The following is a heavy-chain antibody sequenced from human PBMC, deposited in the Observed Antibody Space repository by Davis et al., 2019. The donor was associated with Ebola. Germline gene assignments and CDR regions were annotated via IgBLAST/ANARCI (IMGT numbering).Heavy chain of an antibody. CDR2: MNPNSCNT. CDR3: AKVFPFGVVKSYYYHGMDV. D-gene: IGHD3-3*01. V-gene: IGHV1-8*01. CDR1: GYTFTSYD. J-gene: IGHJ6*04. Sequence: ASVKVSCKASGYTFTSYDINWVRQATGQGLEWMGWMNPNSCNTGSAQNFQGSFTMTRNTSISTAYMELSSLSSEDTAMYYCAKVFPFGVVKSYYYHGMDVWGKGTTVTVSS.